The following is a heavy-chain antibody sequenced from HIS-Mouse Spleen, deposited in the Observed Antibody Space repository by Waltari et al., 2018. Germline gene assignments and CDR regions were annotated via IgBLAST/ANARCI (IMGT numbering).Heavy chain of an antibody. CDR2: IYYSGST. D-gene: IGHD6-13*01. V-gene: IGHV4-39*07. Sequence: QLQLQESGPGLVKPSETLSLPCTVPGGPIRRSRYYWGWIRQPPGKGLEWIGSIYYSGSTYYNPSLKSRVTISVDTSKNQFSLKLSSVTAADTAVYYCAREIPYSSSWYDWYFDLWGRGTLVTVSS. J-gene: IGHJ2*01. CDR3: AREIPYSSSWYDWYFDL. CDR1: GGPIRRSRYY.